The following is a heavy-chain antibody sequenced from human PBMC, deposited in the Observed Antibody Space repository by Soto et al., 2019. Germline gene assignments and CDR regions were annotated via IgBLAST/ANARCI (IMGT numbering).Heavy chain of an antibody. V-gene: IGHV4-39*01. J-gene: IGHJ5*02. Sequence: QLQLQESGPGLVKPSETLSLTCTVSGGSISSSSYYWGWIRQPPGKGLEWIGSIYYSGSTYYNPSLKSRVTKSVETYKNQFSLKLSSVTAADTAVYYCARQELGWHGDVNWFDPWGQGTLVTGSS. D-gene: IGHD7-27*01. CDR1: GGSISSSSYY. CDR2: IYYSGST. CDR3: ARQELGWHGDVNWFDP.